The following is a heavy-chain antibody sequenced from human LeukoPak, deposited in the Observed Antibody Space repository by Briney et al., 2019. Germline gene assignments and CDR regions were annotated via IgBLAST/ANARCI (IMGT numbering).Heavy chain of an antibody. CDR2: TRYRSTWNT. J-gene: IGHJ4*02. D-gene: IGHD3-9*01. CDR3: VRDFYWAFDY. V-gene: IGHV6-1*01. CDR1: GDSVSSKSVS. Sequence: SQTLSLTCAISGDSVSSKSVSWNWIRQSPSRGLEYLGSTRYRSTWNTFYSLSVQGRITINADTSRNQVSLRQNSVTPEATALYYCVRDFYWAFDYWGQGTLVTASS.